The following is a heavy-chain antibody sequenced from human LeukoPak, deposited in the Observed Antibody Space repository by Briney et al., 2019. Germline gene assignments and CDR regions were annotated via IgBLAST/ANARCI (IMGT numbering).Heavy chain of an antibody. D-gene: IGHD6-19*01. CDR3: ERERAVSGTIGY. CDR1: RYTFTGYY. V-gene: IGHV1-2*02. J-gene: IGHJ4*02. CDR2: INPIRGDT. Sequence: ASVKGSCKASRYTFTGYYIHWVRQAPGQGLEWRGWINPIRGDTKYAQKFQGRVATTRDTSITTAYIELSRLRSDDTAVYYCERERAVSGTIGYWGQGTLVTVSS.